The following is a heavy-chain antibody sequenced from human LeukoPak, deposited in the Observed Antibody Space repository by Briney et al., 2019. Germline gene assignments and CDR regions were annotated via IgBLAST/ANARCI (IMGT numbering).Heavy chain of an antibody. CDR1: GYTFTGYY. Sequence: GASVKVSCKASGYTFTGYYMHWVRQAPGQGLEWMGWINPNSGGTNYAQKFQGRVTMTRDTSISTAYMELSRLRSDDTAVYYCARSAPAINSGLVDYWGQGTLVTVSS. J-gene: IGHJ4*02. CDR3: ARSAPAINSGLVDY. CDR2: INPNSGGT. V-gene: IGHV1-2*02. D-gene: IGHD3-22*01.